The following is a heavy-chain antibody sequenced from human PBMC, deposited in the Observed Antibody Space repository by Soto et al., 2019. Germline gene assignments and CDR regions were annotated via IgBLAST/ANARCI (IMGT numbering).Heavy chain of an antibody. D-gene: IGHD6-6*01. J-gene: IGHJ3*02. CDR1: GFTFSSYA. CDR2: ISYDGSNK. CDR3: ARGSIAARHAGAFDI. V-gene: IGHV3-30*04. Sequence: GGSLRLSCAASGFTFSSYAMHWVRQAPGKGLEWVAVISYDGSNKYYADSVKGRFTISRDNSKNTLYLQMNSLRAEDTAVYYCARGSIAARHAGAFDIWGQGTMVTVSS.